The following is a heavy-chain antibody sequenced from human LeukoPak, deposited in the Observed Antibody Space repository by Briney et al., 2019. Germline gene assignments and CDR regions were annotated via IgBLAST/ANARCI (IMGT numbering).Heavy chain of an antibody. V-gene: IGHV3-53*01. CDR1: GFTVSSNY. CDR3: AKDADIMITFGGAITYFDY. D-gene: IGHD3-16*01. CDR2: IYSGGST. J-gene: IGHJ4*02. Sequence: GGSLRLSCAASGFTVSSNYMSWVRQAPGKGLEWVSVIYSGGSTYYADSVKGRFTISRDNSKNTLYLQMNSLRAGDTAVYYCAKDADIMITFGGAITYFDYWGQGTLVTVSS.